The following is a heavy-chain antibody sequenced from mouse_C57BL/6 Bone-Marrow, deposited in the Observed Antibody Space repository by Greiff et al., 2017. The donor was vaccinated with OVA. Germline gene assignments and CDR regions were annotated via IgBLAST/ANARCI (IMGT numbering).Heavy chain of an antibody. CDR1: GFTFSSYA. CDR3: ARDHCYDYDGVAY. V-gene: IGHV5-4*01. CDR2: ISDGGSYI. Sequence: EVQVVESGGGLVKPGGSLKLSCAASGFTFSSYAMSWVRQTPETRLEWVATISDGGSYIYYPDNVKGRFTISRDNAKNNLYLQMSHLKSEDTAMYYCARDHCYDYDGVAYWGQGTLVTVSA. D-gene: IGHD2-4*01. J-gene: IGHJ3*01.